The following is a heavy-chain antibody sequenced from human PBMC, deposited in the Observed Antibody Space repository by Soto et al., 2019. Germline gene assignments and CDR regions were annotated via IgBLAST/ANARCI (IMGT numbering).Heavy chain of an antibody. V-gene: IGHV1-3*01. J-gene: IGHJ5*02. Sequence: ASVKVSCKASGYTFTSYAMQWVRQAPGQRLEWMGWINAGNGNTKYSQKFQGRVTITRDTSASTAYMELSGLRSEDKAVYYCAREVVVPGAGRWFDPWGQGTLVTVSS. CDR1: GYTFTSYA. D-gene: IGHD2-2*01. CDR2: INAGNGNT. CDR3: AREVVVPGAGRWFDP.